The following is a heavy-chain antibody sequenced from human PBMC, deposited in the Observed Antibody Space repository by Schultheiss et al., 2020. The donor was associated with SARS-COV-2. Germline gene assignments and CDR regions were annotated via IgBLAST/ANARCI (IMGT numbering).Heavy chain of an antibody. V-gene: IGHV3-30*03. Sequence: GGSLRLSCAASGFTFSSYGMHWVRQAPGKGLEWVAVISYDGSQKYYADSVKGRFTISRDNSKNTLYLQMNSLRAEDTAVYYCARGPLVVTATKPYYFDYWCQGALVTVSS. D-gene: IGHD2-21*02. CDR2: ISYDGSQK. CDR1: GFTFSSYG. CDR3: ARGPLVVTATKPYYFDY. J-gene: IGHJ4*02.